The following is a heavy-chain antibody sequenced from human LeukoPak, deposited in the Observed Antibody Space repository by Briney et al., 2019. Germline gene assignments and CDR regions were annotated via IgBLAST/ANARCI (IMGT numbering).Heavy chain of an antibody. Sequence: GRSLRLSCAASGFTFSSYAMHWVRQAPGKGLEWVAVISYDGSNKYYADSVKGRFTISRDNSKNTLYLQMNSLRAEDTAVYYCARAQWGVYFDYWGQGTLVTVSS. D-gene: IGHD2-8*01. CDR3: ARAQWGVYFDY. V-gene: IGHV3-30*14. CDR1: GFTFSSYA. J-gene: IGHJ4*02. CDR2: ISYDGSNK.